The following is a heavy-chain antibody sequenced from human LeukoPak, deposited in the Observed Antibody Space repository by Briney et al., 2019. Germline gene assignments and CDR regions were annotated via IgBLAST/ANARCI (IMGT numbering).Heavy chain of an antibody. V-gene: IGHV1-18*04. D-gene: IGHD4-17*01. CDR3: ARHAYGDYAQLFDY. Sequence: ASVKVSCKSSGYTFTSYGISWVRQAPGQGLEWMGWISAYNGNTNYAQKVHGRVTMTTETSTSTAYMGLRSLRSDDTAVYHCARHAYGDYAQLFDYWGQGTLVTVSS. CDR2: ISAYNGNT. CDR1: GYTFTSYG. J-gene: IGHJ4*02.